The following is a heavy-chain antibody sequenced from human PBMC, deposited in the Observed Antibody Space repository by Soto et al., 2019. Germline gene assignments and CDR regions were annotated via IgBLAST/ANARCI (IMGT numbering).Heavy chain of an antibody. Sequence: QVQLQQWGEGLLKPSETLSLTCAVYGGSFSGYYWTWIRQPPGTGLEWIGEINHSGSTNYNPSLKRRVTISVDTSTNQFSLKLTSVTAADTAVYYCARDKITGLFDYWGQGTLVTVSS. CDR2: INHSGST. CDR1: GGSFSGYY. J-gene: IGHJ4*02. CDR3: ARDKITGLFDY. D-gene: IGHD2-8*02. V-gene: IGHV4-34*01.